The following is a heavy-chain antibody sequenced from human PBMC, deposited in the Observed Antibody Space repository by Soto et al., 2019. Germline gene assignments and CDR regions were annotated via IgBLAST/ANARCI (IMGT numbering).Heavy chain of an antibody. D-gene: IGHD3-10*01. Sequence: AVKVSCKACGGTFSSYAISWVRQAPGQGLEWMGGIIPISGTANYAQRFQGRVTITADGSPSTAYMELSSLRSEDTAVYYCARDLYYGSGSYNWFDPWGQGTLVTVSS. CDR2: IIPISGTA. CDR3: ARDLYYGSGSYNWFDP. V-gene: IGHV1-69*13. CDR1: GGTFSSYA. J-gene: IGHJ5*02.